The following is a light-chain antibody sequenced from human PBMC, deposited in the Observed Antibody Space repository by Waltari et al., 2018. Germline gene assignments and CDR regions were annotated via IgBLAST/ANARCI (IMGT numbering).Light chain of an antibody. CDR1: QSLLSSFNSKTY. V-gene: IGKV4-1*01. CDR3: HHYYIPPLT. Sequence: VMTQSPDSLAVSLGERATINCKSSQSLLSSFNSKTYIAWYQQKPGQPPKLLINWASARGSGVPERFSGSGSETDFTLTISSLQAEDVAVYYCHHYYIPPLTFGQGTRLEIK. J-gene: IGKJ5*01. CDR2: WAS.